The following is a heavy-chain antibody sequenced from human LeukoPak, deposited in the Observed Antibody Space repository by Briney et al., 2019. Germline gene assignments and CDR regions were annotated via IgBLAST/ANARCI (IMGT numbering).Heavy chain of an antibody. CDR1: GFTFSNAW. Sequence: GGSLRLSCAASGFTFSNAWMGWVRHAPGKGLEWVVRIKCKSDGGTTEYAVPVKGRFTIARDDSNNTLYLQMNGLKSEDTAVYYCTTHLFPLYYYYAMDVWGQGTTVTVSS. J-gene: IGHJ6*02. V-gene: IGHV3-15*01. CDR2: IKCKSDGGTT. CDR3: TTHLFPLYYYYAMDV.